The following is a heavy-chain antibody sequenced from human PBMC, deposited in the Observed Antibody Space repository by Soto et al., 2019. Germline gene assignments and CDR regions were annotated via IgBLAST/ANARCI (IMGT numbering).Heavy chain of an antibody. D-gene: IGHD2-2*01. CDR2: IWYDGSNK. V-gene: IGHV3-33*01. J-gene: IGHJ4*01. CDR3: ASRSPALDY. Sequence: QVQLVESGGGVVQPGRSLRLSCAASGFSFSSYGMHWVRQAPGKGLEWVAVIWYDGSNKYYADSVKGRFTISRDNSKNTLYLQMDSLRGEDTAVYYCASRSPALDYWGHGTLVSVSS. CDR1: GFSFSSYG.